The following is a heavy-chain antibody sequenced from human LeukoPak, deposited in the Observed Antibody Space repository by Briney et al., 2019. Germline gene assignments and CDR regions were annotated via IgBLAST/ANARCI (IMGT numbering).Heavy chain of an antibody. CDR2: ISGSGGST. Sequence: GGSLRLSCAASGFTFSSYAMSWVRQAPGKGLEWVSAISGSGGSTYYADSVKGRFTISRDNSKHTLYLQMNSLRAEDTAVYYCAKAYDYDILTVYYGAWGRGTLVTVSS. CDR3: AKAYDYDILTVYYGA. D-gene: IGHD3-9*01. CDR1: GFTFSSYA. J-gene: IGHJ5*02. V-gene: IGHV3-23*01.